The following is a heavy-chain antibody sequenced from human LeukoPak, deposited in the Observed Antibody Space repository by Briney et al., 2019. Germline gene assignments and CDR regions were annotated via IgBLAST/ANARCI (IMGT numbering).Heavy chain of an antibody. D-gene: IGHD6-13*01. CDR2: IYYGGNT. J-gene: IGHJ3*02. V-gene: IGHV4-39*01. CDR1: GDSITSSPYY. Sequence: SETLSLTCTVSGDSITSSPYYWGWIRQSPGQGLEWIGNIYYGGNTYYNPSLKSRLTISVDTSKNQFSLRLSSVTAADTAVYYCAKLAAGGPLGALDIRGQGTMVTVSS. CDR3: AKLAAGGPLGALDI.